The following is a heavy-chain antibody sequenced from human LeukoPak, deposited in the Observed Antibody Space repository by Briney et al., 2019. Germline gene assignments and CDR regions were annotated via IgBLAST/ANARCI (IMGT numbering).Heavy chain of an antibody. V-gene: IGHV4-39*07. D-gene: IGHD3-10*01. CDR2: MFYNGST. Sequence: SQTLSLTCTVSGGSISSGSYYWGWIRQSPGKGLEWIGSMFYNGSTYYNPSLKSRVTISGDTSKNQFSLKLRSVTAADTAVYYCARNRGDMVRGVNTYYYYGMDVWGQGTTVTVSS. CDR1: GGSISSGSYY. CDR3: ARNRGDMVRGVNTYYYYGMDV. J-gene: IGHJ6*02.